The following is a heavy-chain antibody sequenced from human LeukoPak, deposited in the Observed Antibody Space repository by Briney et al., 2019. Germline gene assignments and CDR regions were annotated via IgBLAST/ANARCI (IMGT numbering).Heavy chain of an antibody. CDR3: ARKNWGSGFDY. J-gene: IGHJ4*02. Sequence: SETLSLTCTLCGGSISSYYWSWIRQPPGKGLEWIGYIYYSGSTNYSPSLKSRVTISVDTSKNQFSLKLSSVTAADTAVYYCARKNWGSGFDYWGQGTLVTVSS. D-gene: IGHD7-27*01. CDR1: GGSISSYY. V-gene: IGHV4-59*08. CDR2: IYYSGST.